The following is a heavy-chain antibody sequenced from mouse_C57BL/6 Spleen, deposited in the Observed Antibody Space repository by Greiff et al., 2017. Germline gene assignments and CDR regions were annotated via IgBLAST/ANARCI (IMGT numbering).Heavy chain of an antibody. CDR3: AREGYYYGSRRYFDV. CDR2: IHPNSGST. V-gene: IGHV1-64*01. Sequence: QVQLKQPGAELVKPGASVKLSCKASGYTFTSYWMHWVKQRPGQGLEWIGMIHPNSGSTNYNEKFKSKATLTVDKSSSTAYMQLSSLTSEDSAVYYCAREGYYYGSRRYFDVWGTGTTVTVSS. D-gene: IGHD1-1*01. CDR1: GYTFTSYW. J-gene: IGHJ1*03.